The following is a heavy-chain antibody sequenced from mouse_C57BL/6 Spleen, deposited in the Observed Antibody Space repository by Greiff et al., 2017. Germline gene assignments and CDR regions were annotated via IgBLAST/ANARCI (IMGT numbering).Heavy chain of an antibody. CDR3: ARKGWDEGAMDY. CDR2: INPNNGGT. Sequence: EVQLQQSGPELVKPGASVKISCTASGYTFTDYYMNWVKQSHGKSLEWIGDINPNNGGTSYNQKFKGKATLTVDKSSSTAYMELRSLTSEDSAVYYCARKGWDEGAMDYWGQGTSVTVSS. J-gene: IGHJ4*01. V-gene: IGHV1-26*01. CDR1: GYTFTDYY. D-gene: IGHD3-3*01.